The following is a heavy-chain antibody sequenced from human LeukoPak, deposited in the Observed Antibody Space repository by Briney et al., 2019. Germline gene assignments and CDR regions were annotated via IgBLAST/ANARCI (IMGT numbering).Heavy chain of an antibody. Sequence: GGSLRLSCAASGFTFSSYGMHWVRQAPGKGLEWVAVISYDGSNKYYADSVKGRFTISRDNSKNTLYLQMNSLRAEDTAVYYCAKDDRGYNFAAFDIWGQGTMVTVSS. CDR2: ISYDGSNK. J-gene: IGHJ3*02. CDR3: AKDDRGYNFAAFDI. D-gene: IGHD5-24*01. CDR1: GFTFSSYG. V-gene: IGHV3-30*18.